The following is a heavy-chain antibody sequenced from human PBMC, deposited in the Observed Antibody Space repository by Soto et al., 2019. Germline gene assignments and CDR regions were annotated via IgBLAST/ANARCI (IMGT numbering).Heavy chain of an antibody. CDR1: GFTFSSYA. CDR2: ISYDGSNK. J-gene: IGHJ6*02. D-gene: IGHD3-3*01. CDR3: ARDPIRFLEWLGGRGFAHYGMDV. V-gene: IGHV3-30-3*01. Sequence: PGGSLRLSCAASGFTFSSYAMHWVRQAPGKGLEWVAVISYDGSNKYYADSVKGRFTISRDNSKNTLYLQMNSLRAEDTAVYYCARDPIRFLEWLGGRGFAHYGMDVWGQGTTVTVSS.